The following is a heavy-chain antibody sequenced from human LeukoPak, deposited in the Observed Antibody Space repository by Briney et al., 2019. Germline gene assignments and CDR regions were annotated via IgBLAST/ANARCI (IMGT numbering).Heavy chain of an antibody. J-gene: IGHJ4*02. V-gene: IGHV3-20*04. CDR1: GFTFDDYG. CDR3: ARRITMIRGTNFDY. CDR2: IHWNGGST. Sequence: PGGSLRLSCAASGFTFDDYGMTWVRQAPGKELEWVSNIHWNGGSTLYADSVKGRFTISRDNAKNSVYLEMNSLRAEDTALYYCARRITMIRGTNFDYWGQGTLVTVSS. D-gene: IGHD3-10*01.